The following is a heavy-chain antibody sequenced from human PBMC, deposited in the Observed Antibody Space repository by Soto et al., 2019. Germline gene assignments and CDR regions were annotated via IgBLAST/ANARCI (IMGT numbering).Heavy chain of an antibody. CDR2: ISYNDNNK. D-gene: IGHD3-16*01. CDR3: AKKRETTMITGGGFWTVALDY. Sequence: QVQLVESGGGVVQPGRSLRLSCAASGFTFTNYGMHWVRQAPGKGLEWVAVISYNDNNKYYADSVKGRFTISRDNSKNTLYLQMNSLRAEDTAVYYCAKKRETTMITGGGFWTVALDYWGQGVLVTVSS. CDR1: GFTFTNYG. V-gene: IGHV3-30*18. J-gene: IGHJ4*02.